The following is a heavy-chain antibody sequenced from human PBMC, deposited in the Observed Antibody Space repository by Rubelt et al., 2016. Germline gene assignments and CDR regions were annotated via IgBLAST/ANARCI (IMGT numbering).Heavy chain of an antibody. CDR2: ISSSSSYI. J-gene: IGHJ4*02. Sequence: EVQLVESGGGLVKPGGSLRLSCAASGFTFSSYSMNWVRQAPGKGLEWVSSISSSSSYIYYADSVKGRFTISRDNSKNSLYLQMNSLRTEDTALYYCAKDSPRVSSSWHWFDYWGQGTLVTVSS. V-gene: IGHV3-21*04. CDR3: AKDSPRVSSSWHWFDY. D-gene: IGHD6-13*01. CDR1: GFTFSSYS.